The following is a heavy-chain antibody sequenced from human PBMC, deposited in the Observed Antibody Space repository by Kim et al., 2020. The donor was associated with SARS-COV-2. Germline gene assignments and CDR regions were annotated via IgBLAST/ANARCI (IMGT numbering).Heavy chain of an antibody. D-gene: IGHD3-10*01. J-gene: IGHJ5*02. CDR2: IWYDGSNK. V-gene: IGHV3-33*08. CDR1: GFTFSSYG. CDR3: ARDGALWFGELLSENWFYP. Sequence: GGSLRLSCAASGFTFSSYGMHWVRQAPGKGLEWVAVIWYDGSNKYYADSVKGRFTISRDNSKNTLYLQMNSLRAEDTAVYYCARDGALWFGELLSENWFYPWGQGTLVTVSS.